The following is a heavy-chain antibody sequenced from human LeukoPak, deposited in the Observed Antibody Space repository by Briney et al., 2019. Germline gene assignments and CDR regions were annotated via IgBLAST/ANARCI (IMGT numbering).Heavy chain of an antibody. V-gene: IGHV3-11*05. CDR3: ARDRNNVFDI. J-gene: IGHJ3*02. CDR1: GFTFSSYA. Sequence: GGSLRLSCAASGFTFSSYAMRWVRQAPGKGLEWVSYISSSSSYTNYADSVKGRFTISRDNAKNSLYLQMNSLRAEDTAVYYCARDRNNVFDIWGQGTMVTVSS. CDR2: ISSSSSYT.